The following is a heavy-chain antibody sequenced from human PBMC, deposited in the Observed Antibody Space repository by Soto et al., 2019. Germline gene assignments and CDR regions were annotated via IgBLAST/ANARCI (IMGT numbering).Heavy chain of an antibody. CDR1: GGSISSGDYY. Sequence: QVQLQESGPGLVKPSQTLSLTCTVSGGSISSGDYYWSWIRQHPGKGLEWIGYIYYSGSTYYNPAFKSRFTISVETSKTQFSLKLSSVTAADTALYYCARWWSGSRQGFDPWGQGTLVTVSS. V-gene: IGHV4-31*03. D-gene: IGHD3-3*01. J-gene: IGHJ5*02. CDR2: IYYSGST. CDR3: ARWWSGSRQGFDP.